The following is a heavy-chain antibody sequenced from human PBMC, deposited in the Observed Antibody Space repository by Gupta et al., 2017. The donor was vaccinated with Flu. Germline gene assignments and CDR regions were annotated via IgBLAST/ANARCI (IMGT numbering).Heavy chain of an antibody. D-gene: IGHD3-9*01. Sequence: APGKGVEWVAGISYDGRDQYYGDSVEGRFSVSRENAQNSVFLQMNSLSTEDTAVYFCAKRGGTHYNILTGLDYWGQGILVTVSS. CDR2: ISYDGRDQ. V-gene: IGHV3-30*18. J-gene: IGHJ4*02. CDR3: AKRGGTHYNILTGLDY.